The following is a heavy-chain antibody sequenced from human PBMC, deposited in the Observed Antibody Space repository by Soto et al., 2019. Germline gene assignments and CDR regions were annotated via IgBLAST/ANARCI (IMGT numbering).Heavy chain of an antibody. Sequence: ASVKVSCKASGYTFTSYGISWVRQAPGQGLEWMGWISAYNGNTNYAQKLQGRVTMTTDTSTSTAYMELRSLRSDDTAVYYCAREISYYYDSSGFHYYYYGMDVWGQGTTVTVSS. J-gene: IGHJ6*02. D-gene: IGHD3-22*01. CDR1: GYTFTSYG. V-gene: IGHV1-18*01. CDR3: AREISYYYDSSGFHYYYYGMDV. CDR2: ISAYNGNT.